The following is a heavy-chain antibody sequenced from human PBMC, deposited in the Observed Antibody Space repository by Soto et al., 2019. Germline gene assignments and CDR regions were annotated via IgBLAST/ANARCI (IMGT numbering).Heavy chain of an antibody. V-gene: IGHV3-30*18. CDR1: GFTFSSYG. CDR2: ISYDGSNK. CDR3: AKVRTTVGSTYFDY. D-gene: IGHD4-4*01. Sequence: LRLSCAASGFTFSSYGMHWVRQAPGKGLEWVAVISYDGSNKYYADSVKGRFTISRDNSKNTLYLQMNSLRAEDTAVYYCAKVRTTVGSTYFDYWRQGTLVTVSS. J-gene: IGHJ4*02.